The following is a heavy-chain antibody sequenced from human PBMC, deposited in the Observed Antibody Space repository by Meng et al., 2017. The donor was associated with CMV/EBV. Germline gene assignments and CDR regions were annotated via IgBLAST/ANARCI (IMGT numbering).Heavy chain of an antibody. CDR1: GGTFSSDA. Sequence: SVKVSCKASGGTFSSDATSWVRQAPGQGLEWMGGIIPILGIANYAQKFQGRVTITEDKSTSTAYMELSSLRSEDTAVDYCARKGRPNTAMVIYYYGMDVWGQGTTVTVSS. CDR2: IIPILGIA. J-gene: IGHJ6*02. CDR3: ARKGRPNTAMVIYYYGMDV. V-gene: IGHV1-69*10. D-gene: IGHD5-18*01.